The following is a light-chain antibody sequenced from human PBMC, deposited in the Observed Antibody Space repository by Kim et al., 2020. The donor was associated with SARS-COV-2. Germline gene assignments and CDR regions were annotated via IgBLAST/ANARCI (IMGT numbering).Light chain of an antibody. V-gene: IGKV3-11*01. CDR3: QQRSNWPPVL. CDR2: DAS. Sequence: DIVLTQSPATLSLSPGERATLSCRASQSVSSYLAWYQQKPGQAPRLLIYDASNRATGIPARFSGSGSGTDFTLTISSLEPEDFAVYYCQQRSNWPPVLFGGGTKVEI. J-gene: IGKJ4*01. CDR1: QSVSSY.